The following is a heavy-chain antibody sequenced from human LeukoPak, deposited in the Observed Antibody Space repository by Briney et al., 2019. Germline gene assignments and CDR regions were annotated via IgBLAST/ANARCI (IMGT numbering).Heavy chain of an antibody. D-gene: IGHD3-22*01. CDR2: INSEGSTI. Sequence: GESLRLSCAGSGITFSTYWMHWVRQAPGKGLVWVSRINSEGSTISYADSVKGRFTISRDNAKNTLFLQMNSLRAEDTAVYYCARISSDSISYYDHWGQGTLVTVSS. CDR3: ARISSDSISYYDH. CDR1: GITFSTYW. J-gene: IGHJ4*02. V-gene: IGHV3-74*01.